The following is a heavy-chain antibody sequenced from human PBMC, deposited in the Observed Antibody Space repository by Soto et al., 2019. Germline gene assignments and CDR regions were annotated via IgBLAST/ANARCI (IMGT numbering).Heavy chain of an antibody. Sequence: ASVKVSCKASGYTFTSYAMHWVRQAPGQRLEWMGWINAGNGNTKYSQKFQGRVTITRDTSASTAYMELSSLRSEDTAVYYCARARPMYYYDSSGSDPWGKGTLVTVSS. CDR3: ARARPMYYYDSSGSDP. J-gene: IGHJ5*02. D-gene: IGHD3-22*01. CDR2: INAGNGNT. CDR1: GYTFTSYA. V-gene: IGHV1-3*01.